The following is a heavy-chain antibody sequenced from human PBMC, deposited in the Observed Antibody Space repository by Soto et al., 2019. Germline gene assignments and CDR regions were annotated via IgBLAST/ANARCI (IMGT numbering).Heavy chain of an antibody. D-gene: IGHD3-10*01. CDR1: GYTLTELS. CDR3: VTVSIPGEVPQFDY. CDR2: FDPEDGET. Sequence: ASVKVSCKVSGYTLTELSMHWVRQAPGKGLEWMGGFDPEDGETIYAQKFQGRVTMTEDTSTDTAYMELSSLRSEDTAVYYCVTVSIPGEVPQFDYWAQGTLDTGSS. J-gene: IGHJ4*02. V-gene: IGHV1-24*01.